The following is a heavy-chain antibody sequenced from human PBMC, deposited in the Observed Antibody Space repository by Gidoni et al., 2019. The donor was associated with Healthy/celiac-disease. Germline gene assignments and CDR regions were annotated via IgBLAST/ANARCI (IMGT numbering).Heavy chain of an antibody. J-gene: IGHJ4*02. V-gene: IGHV1-46*01. CDR3: ARDGDIVVVGGDPYFDY. CDR2: INPSGGST. Sequence: QVQLVQSGAEVKKPGASVKVSCKASGYPFTSYYMHWVRQAPGQGLEWMGIINPSGGSTSYAQKFQGRVTMTRDTSTSTVYMELSSLRSEDTAVYYCARDGDIVVVGGDPYFDYWGQGTLVTVSS. D-gene: IGHD2-15*01. CDR1: GYPFTSYY.